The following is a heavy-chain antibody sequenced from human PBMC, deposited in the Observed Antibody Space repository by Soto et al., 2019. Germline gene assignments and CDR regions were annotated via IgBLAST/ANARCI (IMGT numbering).Heavy chain of an antibody. CDR1: GYTLTELS. CDR3: ATNYCSGGSCYGANSFDY. CDR2: FDPEDGET. J-gene: IGHJ4*02. D-gene: IGHD2-15*01. V-gene: IGHV1-24*01. Sequence: GASVKVSCKVSGYTLTELSMHWVRQAPGKGLEWMGGFDPEDGETIYAQKFQGRVTMTEDTSTDTAYMELSSLRSEDTAVYYCATNYCSGGSCYGANSFDYCGQGTPVTVSS.